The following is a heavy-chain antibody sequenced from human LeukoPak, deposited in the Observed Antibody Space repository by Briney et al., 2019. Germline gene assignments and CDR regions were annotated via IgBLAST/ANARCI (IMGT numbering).Heavy chain of an antibody. CDR3: ASSGQYYDSSGYYLSY. D-gene: IGHD3-22*01. V-gene: IGHV1-69*04. CDR1: GGTFSSYA. CDR2: IIPILGIA. J-gene: IGHJ4*02. Sequence: ASVKVSCKASGGTFSSYAISWVRQAPGQGLEWMGRIIPILGIANYAQKFQGRVTITADKSTSTAYMELSSLRSEDTAVYYCASSGQYYDSSGYYLSYWGQGTLVTVSS.